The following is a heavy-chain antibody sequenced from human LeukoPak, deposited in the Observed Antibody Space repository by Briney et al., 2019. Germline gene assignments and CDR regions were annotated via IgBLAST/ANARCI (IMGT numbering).Heavy chain of an antibody. V-gene: IGHV3-23*01. Sequence: GGSLRLSCTASGFTFSSYAMSWVRQAPGKGLEWVSAISGSGGSTYYADSVKGRFTISRDNSKNTLYLQMNSLRAEDTAVYYCAKVATMVRGVIIKGFDPWGQGTQVTVSS. CDR2: ISGSGGST. D-gene: IGHD3-10*01. CDR3: AKVATMVRGVIIKGFDP. CDR1: GFTFSSYA. J-gene: IGHJ5*02.